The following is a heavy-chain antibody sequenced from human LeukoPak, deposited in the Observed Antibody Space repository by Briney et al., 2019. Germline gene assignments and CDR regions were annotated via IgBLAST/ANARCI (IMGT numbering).Heavy chain of an antibody. CDR3: ARTPDTAMVSYYFDY. Sequence: PSETLSLTCAVYGGSFSGYYWSWIRQPPGKGLEWIGEINHSGSTYYNPSLKSRVTISVDTSKNQFSLKLSSVTAADTAVYYCARTPDTAMVSYYFDYWGQGTLVTVSS. V-gene: IGHV4-34*01. D-gene: IGHD5-18*01. J-gene: IGHJ4*02. CDR1: GGSFSGYY. CDR2: INHSGST.